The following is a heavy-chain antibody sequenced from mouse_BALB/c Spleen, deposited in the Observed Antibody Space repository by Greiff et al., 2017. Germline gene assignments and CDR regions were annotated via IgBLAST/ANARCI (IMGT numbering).Heavy chain of an antibody. CDR1: GDSITSGY. J-gene: IGHJ4*01. D-gene: IGHD2-2*01. V-gene: IGHV3-8*02. CDR2: ISYSGST. Sequence: DVMLVESGPSLVKPSQTLSLTCSVTGDSITSGYWNWIRKFPGNKLEYMGYISYSGSTYYNPSLKSRISITRDTSKNQYYLQLNSVTTEDTATYYCARYPLSGYDDAMDYWGQGTSVTVSS. CDR3: ARYPLSGYDDAMDY.